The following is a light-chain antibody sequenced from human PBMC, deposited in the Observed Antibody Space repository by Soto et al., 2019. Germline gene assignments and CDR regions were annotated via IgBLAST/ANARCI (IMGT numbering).Light chain of an antibody. Sequence: DLQMTQSPSSLSASVGDRVTITCRASQNIRSYLNWYQHKPGKAPNLLIYAASSLQSGVPSRFSGSGSGTDFTLTISSLQPEDFGTYYCQQSFGTPLTFGGGTKVEIK. CDR3: QQSFGTPLT. CDR2: AAS. J-gene: IGKJ4*01. V-gene: IGKV1-39*01. CDR1: QNIRSY.